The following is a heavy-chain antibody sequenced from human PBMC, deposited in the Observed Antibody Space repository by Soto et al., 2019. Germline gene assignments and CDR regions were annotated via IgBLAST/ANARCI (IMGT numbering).Heavy chain of an antibody. CDR1: GYTFTGYY. Sequence: QVQLVQSGAEVKKPGASVKVSCKASGYTFTGYYMHWVRQAPGQGLEWMGWINPNSGGTNYAQKFQGWVTMTRDTSISTAYMELSRLRSDDTAVYYCARGITIFEVVTRWWYYGMDVWGQGTTVTVSS. D-gene: IGHD3-3*01. J-gene: IGHJ6*02. CDR3: ARGITIFEVVTRWWYYGMDV. V-gene: IGHV1-2*04. CDR2: INPNSGGT.